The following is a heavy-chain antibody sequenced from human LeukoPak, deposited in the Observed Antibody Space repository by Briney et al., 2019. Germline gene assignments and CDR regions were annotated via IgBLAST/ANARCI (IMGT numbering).Heavy chain of an antibody. CDR1: RGSISSSSYY. D-gene: IGHD2-15*01. CDR3: PRHPPALGCGSGGSCYGRFDY. V-gene: IGHV4-39*06. J-gene: IGHJ4*02. Sequence: SVTLSLPCTVSRGSISSSSYYWGWIRPPPGEGLEWFGSIYYSGSTYHHPSLKTRVPISGHAPKHLFPLKLSSVTAADTAVYYRPRHPPALGCGSGGSCYGRFDYWGQGTLVTVSS. CDR2: IYYSGST.